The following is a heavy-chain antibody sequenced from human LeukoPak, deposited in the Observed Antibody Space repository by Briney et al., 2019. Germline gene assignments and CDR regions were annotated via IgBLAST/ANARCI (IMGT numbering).Heavy chain of an antibody. CDR3: ARVGTLTAYYFDY. D-gene: IGHD3-10*01. CDR1: GFTFSNFY. V-gene: IGHV3-11*04. CDR2: ITNSGSAV. J-gene: IGHJ4*02. Sequence: GGSLRLSCAASGFTFSNFYMTWIRQAPGKGLEWVSYITNSGSAVEYADSVKGRFTMSRDNGQNSLYLQMNSLRAEDTAVYYCARVGTLTAYYFDYWGQGTLVTVSS.